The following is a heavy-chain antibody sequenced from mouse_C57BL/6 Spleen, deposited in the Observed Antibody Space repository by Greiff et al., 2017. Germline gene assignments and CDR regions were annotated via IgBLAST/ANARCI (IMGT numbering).Heavy chain of an antibody. D-gene: IGHD4-1*01. V-gene: IGHV1-81*01. CDR2: IYPRSGNT. CDR3: ARYAWDYWYFDV. J-gene: IGHJ1*03. CDR1: GYTFTSYG. Sequence: VQLQQSGAELARPGASVKLSCKASGYTFTSYGISWVKQRTGQGLEWIGEIYPRSGNTYYNEKFKGKATLTADKSSSTAYMELRSLTSEDSAVYFCARYAWDYWYFDVWGTGTTVTVSS.